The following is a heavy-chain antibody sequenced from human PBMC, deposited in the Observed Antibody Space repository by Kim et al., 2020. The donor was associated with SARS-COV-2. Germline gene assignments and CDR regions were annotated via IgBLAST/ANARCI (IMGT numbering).Heavy chain of an antibody. CDR2: IYYSGST. V-gene: IGHV4-59*01. J-gene: IGHJ5*02. CDR1: GGSISSYY. CDR3: ARGGQYCSSTSCYVFDP. D-gene: IGHD2-2*01. Sequence: SETLSLTCTVSGGSISSYYWSWIRQPPGKGLEWIGYIYYSGSTNYNPSLKSRVTISVDTSKNQFSLKLNSVTAADTAVYYCARGGQYCSSTSCYVFDPWGHGTLVTVSS.